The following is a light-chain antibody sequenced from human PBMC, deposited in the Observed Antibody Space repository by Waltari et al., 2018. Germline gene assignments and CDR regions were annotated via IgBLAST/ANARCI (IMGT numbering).Light chain of an antibody. CDR3: QTWGTGTWV. V-gene: IGLV4-69*01. J-gene: IGLJ3*02. Sequence: QLVVTQSPSASASLGASVTFTCTLTSGHSSYAIAWHQQQPEKGPRYLMKINSDGSHKKGDGIPDRFSGSSSGAERYLTISSPQSEDEADYYCQTWGTGTWVFGGGTKLTVL. CDR1: SGHSSYA. CDR2: INSDGSH.